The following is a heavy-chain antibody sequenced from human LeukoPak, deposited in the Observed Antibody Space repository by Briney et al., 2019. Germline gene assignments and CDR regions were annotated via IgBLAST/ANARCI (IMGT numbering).Heavy chain of an antibody. J-gene: IGHJ5*02. D-gene: IGHD2-15*01. V-gene: IGHV1-2*02. CDR3: ARARPPFVVVVAATRGPWFDP. CDR1: GYTFTGYY. CDR2: INPNSGGT. Sequence: GASVKVSCKASGYTFTGYYMHWVRQAPGQGLEWMGWINPNSGGTNYAQKFQGRVTMTRDTSISTAYMELSRLRSDDTAVYYCARARPPFVVVVAATRGPWFDPWGQGTLVTVSS.